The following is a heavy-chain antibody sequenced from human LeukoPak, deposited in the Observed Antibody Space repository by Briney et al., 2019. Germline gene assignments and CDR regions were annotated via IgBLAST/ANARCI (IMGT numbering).Heavy chain of an antibody. CDR1: GFTFSTYW. J-gene: IGHJ4*02. Sequence: PGGSLRLSCAVSGFTFSTYWMHWVRQAPGKGLVWVSRINSDGIATTYADSVKGRFSISRDNAENTLWLQMNSLRAEDTAVYYCARDREGNYYDSGGSDYWGQGTLVTVSS. CDR3: ARDREGNYYDSGGSDY. V-gene: IGHV3-74*01. CDR2: INSDGIAT. D-gene: IGHD3-22*01.